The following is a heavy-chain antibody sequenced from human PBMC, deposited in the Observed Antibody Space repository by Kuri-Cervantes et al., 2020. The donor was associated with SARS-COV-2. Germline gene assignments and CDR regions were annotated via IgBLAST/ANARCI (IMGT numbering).Heavy chain of an antibody. J-gene: IGHJ3*02. V-gene: IGHV3-7*01. Sequence: LSLTCAASGFSFSMYWMSWVRQAPGKGLEWVANIKKDGSEKYYVDSVKGRFTISRDNAKSSLYLQMNSLRAEDTAVYYCAREQWLELDAFDIWGQGTMVTVSS. D-gene: IGHD6-19*01. CDR2: IKKDGSEK. CDR1: GFSFSMYW. CDR3: AREQWLELDAFDI.